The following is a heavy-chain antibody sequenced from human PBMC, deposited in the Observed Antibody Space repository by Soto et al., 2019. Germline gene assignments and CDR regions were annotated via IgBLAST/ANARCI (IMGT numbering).Heavy chain of an antibody. CDR3: ARDSSGYYHLDS. J-gene: IGHJ4*02. V-gene: IGHV4-31*03. CDR2: IYYSGST. Sequence: QVQLQESGPGLVKPSQTLSLTCTVSGGSISSGGYYCNWIRQHPGKGLEWIGYIYYSGSTYYNPSLKSRVTISVDTSKNQFSLKLTSVTAADTAVYYCARDSSGYYHLDSWGQGTLVTVSS. D-gene: IGHD3-22*01. CDR1: GGSISSGGYY.